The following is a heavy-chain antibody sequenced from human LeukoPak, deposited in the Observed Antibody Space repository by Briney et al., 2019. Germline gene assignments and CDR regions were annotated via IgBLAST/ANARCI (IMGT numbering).Heavy chain of an antibody. D-gene: IGHD6-19*01. CDR3: ARTHPRSGWYTIRGNMDV. Sequence: PSETLSLTCAVYGGSFSGYYWSWIRQPPGKGLEWIGEINHSGSANYNPSLKSRVTISVDTSKNQFSLKLSSVTAADTAVYYCARTHPRSGWYTIRGNMDVWGKGTTVTISS. CDR2: INHSGSA. J-gene: IGHJ6*03. CDR1: GGSFSGYY. V-gene: IGHV4-34*01.